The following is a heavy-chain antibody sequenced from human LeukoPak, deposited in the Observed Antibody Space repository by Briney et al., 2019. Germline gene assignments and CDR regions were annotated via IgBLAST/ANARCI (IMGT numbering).Heavy chain of an antibody. J-gene: IGHJ6*03. CDR3: ARAFDYGVYLSYYYYYMDV. V-gene: IGHV1-8*01. CDR2: MNPNSGNT. CDR1: GYTFTSYD. Sequence: ASVKVSCKASGYTFTSYDINWVRQATGQGLEWMGWMNPNSGNTGYAQKFQGRVTMTRNTSISTAYMELSSLRSEDTAVYYCARAFDYGVYLSYYYYYMDVWGKGTTVTISS. D-gene: IGHD4-17*01.